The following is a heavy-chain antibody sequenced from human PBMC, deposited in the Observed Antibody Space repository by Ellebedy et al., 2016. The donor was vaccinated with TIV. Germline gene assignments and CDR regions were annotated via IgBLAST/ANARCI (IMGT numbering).Heavy chain of an antibody. CDR2: INQDGSEI. V-gene: IGHV3-7*01. Sequence: GESLKISXAASEITFSVHWMNWVRQAPGKGLEWVANINQDGSEINYLDSVKGRFTISRDNDKNSVSLQMNRLRAEDTAVYYCARRNDFDMWGQGTMVTVSS. J-gene: IGHJ3*02. CDR3: ARRNDFDM. CDR1: EITFSVHW.